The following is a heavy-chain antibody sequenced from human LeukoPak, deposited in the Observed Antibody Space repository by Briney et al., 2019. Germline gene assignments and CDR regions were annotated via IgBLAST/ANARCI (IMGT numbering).Heavy chain of an antibody. J-gene: IGHJ4*02. CDR1: GGSISSGGYY. V-gene: IGHV4-30-2*01. CDR3: ARGLRFLEWLRVVFDY. Sequence: PSQTLSLTCTVSGGSISSGGYYWSWIRQPPGKGLEWIGYIYHSGSTYYNPSLKSRVTISVDRSKNQFSLKLSSVTAADTAVYYCARGLRFLEWLRVVFDYWGQGTLVTVSS. D-gene: IGHD3-3*01. CDR2: IYHSGST.